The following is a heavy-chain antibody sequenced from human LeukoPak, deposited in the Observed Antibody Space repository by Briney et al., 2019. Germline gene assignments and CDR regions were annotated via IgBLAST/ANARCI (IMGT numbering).Heavy chain of an antibody. CDR3: LVGAREGPDY. CDR1: GGSISSSSYY. CDR2: IYHSGST. D-gene: IGHD1-26*01. Sequence: SETLPLTCTVSGGSISSSSYYWGWIRQPPGKGLEWIGSIYHSGSTYYNPSLKSRVTISVDTSKNQFSLKLSSVTAADTAAYYCLVGAREGPDYWGQGTLVTVSS. J-gene: IGHJ4*02. V-gene: IGHV4-39*03.